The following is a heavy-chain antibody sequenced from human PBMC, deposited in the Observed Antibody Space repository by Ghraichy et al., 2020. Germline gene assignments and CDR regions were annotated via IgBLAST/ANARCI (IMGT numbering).Heavy chain of an antibody. CDR2: ISGSGGTT. D-gene: IGHD4/OR15-4a*01. CDR1: GFTFSSYS. Sequence: GGSLRLSCAASGFTFSSYSMSWVRQAPGKGLEWGSHISGSGGTTYYADSVKGRFTISRDKSKNTLYLQMNSLRAEDTAVYYCAKAGGCYLDPFDHWGQGPLVTVSS. CDR3: AKAGGCYLDPFDH. V-gene: IGHV3-23*01. J-gene: IGHJ4*02.